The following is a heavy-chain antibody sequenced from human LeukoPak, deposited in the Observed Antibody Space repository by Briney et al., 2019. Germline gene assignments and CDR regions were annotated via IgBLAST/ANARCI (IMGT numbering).Heavy chain of an antibody. CDR3: TRDGTVIRGLPRRARTFYGMDV. Sequence: PGGSLRLSCAASGFTLSNYDMHWVRQVTGKGLEWVSGIDNAGDTYYSDSVRGRFTISRENAKNSLYLQVSSLRAEDTAVYYCTRDGTVIRGLPRRARTFYGMDVWGQGTTVTVSS. CDR2: IDNAGDT. D-gene: IGHD3-10*01. CDR1: GFTLSNYD. V-gene: IGHV3-13*01. J-gene: IGHJ6*02.